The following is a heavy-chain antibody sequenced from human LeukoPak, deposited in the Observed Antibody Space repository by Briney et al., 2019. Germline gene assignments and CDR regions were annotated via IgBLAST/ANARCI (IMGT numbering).Heavy chain of an antibody. CDR3: AKDFNYYDSSGYYL. CDR1: GFTFSSYA. Sequence: GGSLRLSCAASGFTFSSYAMSWVRQAPGKGLEWVSVIYSGGSTYYADSVKGRFTISRDNSKNTLYLQMNSLKAEDTAVYYCAKDFNYYDSSGYYLWGQGTLVTVSS. D-gene: IGHD3-22*01. J-gene: IGHJ4*02. CDR2: IYSGGST. V-gene: IGHV3-23*03.